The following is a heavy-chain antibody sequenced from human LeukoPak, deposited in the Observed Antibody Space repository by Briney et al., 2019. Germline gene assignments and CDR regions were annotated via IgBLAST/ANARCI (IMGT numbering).Heavy chain of an antibody. CDR1: GFTFSSYT. CDR3: TRDVTGVGATEVYYFDY. D-gene: IGHD1-26*01. V-gene: IGHV3-30-3*01. CDR2: ISYDGSNK. J-gene: IGHJ4*02. Sequence: GSLRLSCAASGFTFSSYTMHWVRQAPGKGLEWVAVISYDGSNKYYADSVKGRFTISRDNSKNTLYLQMNSLRAEDTAVYYCTRDVTGVGATEVYYFDYWGQGTLVTVSS.